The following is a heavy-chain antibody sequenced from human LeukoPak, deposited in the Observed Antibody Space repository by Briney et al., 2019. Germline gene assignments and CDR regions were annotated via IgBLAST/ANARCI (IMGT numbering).Heavy chain of an antibody. J-gene: IGHJ4*02. D-gene: IGHD6-13*01. Sequence: GGSLRLSCAASGFTFSSYEMNWVRQAPGKGLEWVSYISTSGTNIYYAASVRGRFSISRDNAKNSLYLQMNGLRAEDTALYYCAREERAAAGAHFAYWGQGTLVTVSS. CDR3: AREERAAAGAHFAY. CDR1: GFTFSSYE. V-gene: IGHV3-48*03. CDR2: ISTSGTNI.